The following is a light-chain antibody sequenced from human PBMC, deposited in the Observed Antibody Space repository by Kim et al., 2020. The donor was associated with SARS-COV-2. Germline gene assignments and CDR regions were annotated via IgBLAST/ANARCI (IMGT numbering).Light chain of an antibody. CDR2: GAS. J-gene: IGKJ5*01. Sequence: STSTCKSSHSVLSSSNNRNYSSWHQRKPGQPPWLLIYGASSRKSGVPDRVGVSVSGTDLTLTISSLQAEDVAVYYCQQYYTTPITFGQGTRLEIK. CDR1: HSVLSSSNNRNY. V-gene: IGKV4-1*01. CDR3: QQYYTTPIT.